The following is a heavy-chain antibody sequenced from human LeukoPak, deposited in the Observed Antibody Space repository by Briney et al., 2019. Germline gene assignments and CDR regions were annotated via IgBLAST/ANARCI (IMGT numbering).Heavy chain of an antibody. Sequence: SETLSLTCAVYGGSLNGYYWNWIRQSPGRGLEWIGENNQSGGTSYNPSLKSRVTISIDTSKNQFSLTLTSVTAADTAVYYCARRSSNLKVKYWGQGTLVTVSS. CDR2: NNQSGGT. D-gene: IGHD1-1*01. V-gene: IGHV4-34*01. J-gene: IGHJ4*02. CDR1: GGSLNGYY. CDR3: ARRSSNLKVKY.